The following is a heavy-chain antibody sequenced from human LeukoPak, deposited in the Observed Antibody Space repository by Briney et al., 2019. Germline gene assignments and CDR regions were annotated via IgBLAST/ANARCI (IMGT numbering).Heavy chain of an antibody. V-gene: IGHV1-2*02. CDR1: GYTFTGYY. D-gene: IGHD2-2*01. J-gene: IGHJ4*02. CDR2: INPNSGGT. Sequence: ASVKVSCKASGYTFTGYYMHWVRQAPGQGLEWMGWINPNSGGTNYAQKFQGRVTMSRDTSISTAYMELSRLRSDDTAVYYCARVLVGDIVVVPAAPGDYWGQGTLVTVSS. CDR3: ARVLVGDIVVVPAAPGDY.